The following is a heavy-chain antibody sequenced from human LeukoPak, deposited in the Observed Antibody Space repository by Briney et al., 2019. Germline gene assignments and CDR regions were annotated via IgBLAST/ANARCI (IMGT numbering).Heavy chain of an antibody. CDR3: ARGVPIDY. Sequence: GGSLRLSCAASGFTFSSYAMSWVRQAPGKGLEWVSYISFSGSTMSYADSVKGRFTISRDNAKKSLYLQMNSLRAEDTAVYYCARGVPIDYWGQGTLVTVSS. V-gene: IGHV3-48*03. J-gene: IGHJ4*02. CDR2: ISFSGSTM. CDR1: GFTFSSYA. D-gene: IGHD1-1*01.